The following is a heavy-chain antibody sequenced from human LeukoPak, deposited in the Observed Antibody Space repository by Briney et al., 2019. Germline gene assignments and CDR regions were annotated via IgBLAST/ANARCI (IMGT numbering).Heavy chain of an antibody. Sequence: PGGSLRLSCAASGVTVSNNYISWVRQAPGKGLEWVSVMYSTGITQYGDSVRGRFTISRHNSKNTVYLQMNSLKPEDTAVYYCARDPGGGPTHGYWGQGTLVTVSS. CDR2: MYSTGIT. J-gene: IGHJ4*02. D-gene: IGHD1-26*01. CDR3: ARDPGGGPTHGY. V-gene: IGHV3-53*04. CDR1: GVTVSNNY.